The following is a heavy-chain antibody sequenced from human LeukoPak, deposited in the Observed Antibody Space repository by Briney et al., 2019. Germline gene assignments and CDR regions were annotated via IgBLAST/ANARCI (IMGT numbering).Heavy chain of an antibody. CDR3: VKDKYIFSYALDV. Sequence: GGTLRLSCAASGVTFDDFSMHWVRQAPGKGLEWLSHITGDGGTTYYTDSEKRRFTVSRANSRNSLYQQMNSLNTGAAAVYYSVKDKYIFSYALDVGGQGRTLIV. D-gene: IGHD3-16*01. CDR1: GVTFDDFS. V-gene: IGHV3-43*02. CDR2: ITGDGGTT. J-gene: IGHJ6*02.